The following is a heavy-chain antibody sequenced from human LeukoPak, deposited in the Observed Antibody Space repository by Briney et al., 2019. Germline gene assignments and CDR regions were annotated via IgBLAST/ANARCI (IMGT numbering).Heavy chain of an antibody. Sequence: SETLSLTCAVYGGSFSSYYWSWIRQPPGKGLEWIGEINHSGSTNYNPSLKSRVTISVDTSKNQFSLKLSSVTAADTAVYYCARDSSGWLNTFDYWGQGTLVTVSS. CDR1: GGSFSSYY. J-gene: IGHJ4*02. CDR3: ARDSSGWLNTFDY. D-gene: IGHD6-19*01. V-gene: IGHV4-34*01. CDR2: INHSGST.